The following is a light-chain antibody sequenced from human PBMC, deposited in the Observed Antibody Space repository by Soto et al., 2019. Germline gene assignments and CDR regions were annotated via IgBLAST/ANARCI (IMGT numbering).Light chain of an antibody. CDR1: QSVSSD. V-gene: IGKV3-11*01. CDR2: GAA. J-gene: IGKJ2*01. Sequence: EIVLTQSPAARSLSPGGRATLSCSASQSVSSDFAWSQQKPGQDPRLLVYGAATWATGIPARFSGSGSGTDFTLTISSLEPEDFAVYYCQQRSNWPPYTFGQGTKLEIK. CDR3: QQRSNWPPYT.